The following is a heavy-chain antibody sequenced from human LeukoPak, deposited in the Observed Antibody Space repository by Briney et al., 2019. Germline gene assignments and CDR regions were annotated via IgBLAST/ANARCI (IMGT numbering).Heavy chain of an antibody. CDR2: IYHTGST. D-gene: IGHD6-19*01. J-gene: IGHJ4*02. CDR3: ARDRGSTGYYYLDS. Sequence: SETLSLTCTVSGDSISDYYWSWIRQPPGKGLEWIGYIYHTGSTNYSPSLKSRVTMSVDASRNQFSLKLVSVTAADTAVYYCARDRGSTGYYYLDSWGQGILVTVSS. V-gene: IGHV4-59*01. CDR1: GDSISDYY.